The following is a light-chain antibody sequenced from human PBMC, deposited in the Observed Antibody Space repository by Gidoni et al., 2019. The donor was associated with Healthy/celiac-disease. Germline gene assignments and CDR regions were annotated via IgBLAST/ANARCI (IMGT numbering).Light chain of an antibody. J-gene: IGKJ4*01. CDR2: WAS. CDR3: QQYYSTPLT. V-gene: IGKV4-1*01. CDR1: QSVLYSSNNKNY. Sequence: DIGMTQSPDSLAVSLCEMATINCKSSQSVLYSSNNKNYLAWYQQKPGQPPKLLIYWASTRESGVPDRFSGSGSGTDFTLTISSLQAEDVAVYYCQQYYSTPLTFGGGTKVEIK.